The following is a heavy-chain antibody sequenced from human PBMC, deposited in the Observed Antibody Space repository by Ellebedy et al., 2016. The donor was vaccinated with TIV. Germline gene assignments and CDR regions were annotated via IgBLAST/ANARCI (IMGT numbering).Heavy chain of an antibody. CDR3: ARDAGNYYESYGPFDY. CDR2: ISAYNGNT. D-gene: IGHD3-22*01. J-gene: IGHJ4*02. V-gene: IGHV1-18*01. Sequence: AASVKVSCKASSYTFTNFGISWVRQAPGQGLEWMGWISAYNGNTNYAQKLQGRVTMTTDTSTSKAYMELRSLRSDDTAVYYCARDAGNYYESYGPFDYWGQGTLVTVSS. CDR1: SYTFTNFG.